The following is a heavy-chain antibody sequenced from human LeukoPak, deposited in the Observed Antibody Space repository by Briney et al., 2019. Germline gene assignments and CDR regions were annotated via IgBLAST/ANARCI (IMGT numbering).Heavy chain of an antibody. CDR3: ASVTPPFDY. J-gene: IGHJ4*02. V-gene: IGHV4-34*01. CDR2: INHSGST. CDR1: GGSFSGYY. D-gene: IGHD4-23*01. Sequence: SETLSLTCAVYGGSFSGYYWSCIRQPPGKGLEWIGEINHSGSTNYNPSLKSRVTISVDTSKNQFSLKLSSVTAADTAVYYCASVTPPFDYWGQGTLVTVSS.